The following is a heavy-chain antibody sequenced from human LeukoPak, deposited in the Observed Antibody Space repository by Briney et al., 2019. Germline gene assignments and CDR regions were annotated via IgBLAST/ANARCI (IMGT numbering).Heavy chain of an antibody. CDR2: ISGSGGST. D-gene: IGHD6-13*01. CDR1: GFTFSSYA. J-gene: IGHJ3*02. Sequence: GGSLRLSCAASGFTFSSYAMSWVRQAPGKGLEWVSAISGSGGSTYYADSVKGRFTISRDNSKNTLYLQMNSLRAEDMAVYYCAKDIEGSSSTNAFDIWGQGTMVTVSS. CDR3: AKDIEGSSSTNAFDI. V-gene: IGHV3-23*01.